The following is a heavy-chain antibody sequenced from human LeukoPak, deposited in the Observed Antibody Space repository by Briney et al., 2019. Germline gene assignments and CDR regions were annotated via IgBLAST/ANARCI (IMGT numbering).Heavy chain of an antibody. V-gene: IGHV1-69*01. CDR2: IIPIFGTA. D-gene: IGHD2-21*02. CDR1: GGTFSSYA. CDR3: ARASIAYCGGDCYYYFDY. J-gene: IGHJ4*02. Sequence: GSSVKVSCKASGGTFSSYAISWVRQAPGQGLEWMGGIIPIFGTANYAQKFQGRVTITADESTSTAYMELSSLRSEDTAVYYCARASIAYCGGDCYYYFDYWGQGTLVTVSS.